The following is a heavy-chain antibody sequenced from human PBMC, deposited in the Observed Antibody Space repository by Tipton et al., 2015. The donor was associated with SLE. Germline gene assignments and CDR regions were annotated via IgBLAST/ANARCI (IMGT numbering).Heavy chain of an antibody. J-gene: IGHJ4*02. CDR2: ISSSSYI. Sequence: SLRLSCAASGFTFSSYSMNWVRQAPGKGLEWVSSISSSSYIYYADSVKGRFTISRDNAKNSLYLQMNSLRAEDTAVYYCARGGLASCSGGSCYYPDYWGQGTLVTVSS. CDR3: ARGGLASCSGGSCYYPDY. D-gene: IGHD2-15*01. V-gene: IGHV3-21*01. CDR1: GFTFSSYS.